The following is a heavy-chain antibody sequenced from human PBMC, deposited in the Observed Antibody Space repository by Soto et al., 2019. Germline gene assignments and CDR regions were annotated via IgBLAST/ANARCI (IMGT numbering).Heavy chain of an antibody. CDR3: ARTNLALTATRRGDYYYYGMGV. Sequence: PGESLKISCRGSGYIFTNFWIAWVRQMPGKGLEWMGIIYPGDSDTRYSPSFQGQVTISADKSISTAYLQWSSLKASDTAMYYCARTNLALTATRRGDYYYYGMGVWGQGTTVTVSS. CDR2: IYPGDSDT. D-gene: IGHD2-21*02. CDR1: GYIFTNFW. J-gene: IGHJ6*02. V-gene: IGHV5-51*01.